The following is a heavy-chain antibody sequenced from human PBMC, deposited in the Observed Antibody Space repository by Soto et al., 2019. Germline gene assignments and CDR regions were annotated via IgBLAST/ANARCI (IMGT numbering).Heavy chain of an antibody. Sequence: EVQLLESGGDLVQPGGSLRLSCAASGFTFRNFAMTWVRQAPGRGLEWVSGISGRGRMTYYAHSVKVRFTISRDNPKNPLYLQMNSLRVDNTAVYYCSKEAEESVNEPIPGDCWGQGTVVTISS. J-gene: IGHJ4*02. CDR2: ISGRGRMT. CDR3: SKEAEESVNEPIPGDC. V-gene: IGHV3-23*01. D-gene: IGHD1-1*01. CDR1: GFTFRNFA.